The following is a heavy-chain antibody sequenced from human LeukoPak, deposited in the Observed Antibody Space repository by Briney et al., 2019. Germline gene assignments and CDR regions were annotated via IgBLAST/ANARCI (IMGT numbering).Heavy chain of an antibody. CDR2: IYYSGST. CDR3: ASGVYYYGL. V-gene: IGHV4-59*01. D-gene: IGHD3-10*01. CDR1: GGSISSSY. Sequence: PSETLSLTCTVSGGSISSSYWSWIRQPPGKGLEWIGYIYYSGSTNYNPSLRSRVTISVDTSKNQFSLKLSSVTAADTAVYYCASGVYYYGLWGQGTLVTVSS. J-gene: IGHJ4*02.